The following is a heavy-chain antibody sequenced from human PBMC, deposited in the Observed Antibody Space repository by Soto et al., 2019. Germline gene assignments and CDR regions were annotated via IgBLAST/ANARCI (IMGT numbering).Heavy chain of an antibody. V-gene: IGHV4-39*01. D-gene: IGHD4-17*01. CDR2: IYYSENT. CDR3: ATHPPYGPLDH. Sequence: SETLSLTCTVSGGSISSSSNHWGWLRQPPGKGLEWIGNIYYSENTYYNPSLKSRVTISVDTSKNQFSLRLTSVTAAHTAVYYCATHPPYGPLDHWGQGTLVTVSS. CDR1: GGSISSSSNH. J-gene: IGHJ4*02.